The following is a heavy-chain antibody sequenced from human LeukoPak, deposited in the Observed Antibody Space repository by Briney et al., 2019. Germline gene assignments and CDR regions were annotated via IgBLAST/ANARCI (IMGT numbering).Heavy chain of an antibody. D-gene: IGHD3-22*01. J-gene: IGHJ4*02. CDR1: GFTFSSYG. Sequence: PGGSLRLSCAASGFTFSSYGMHWVRQAPGKGLEWVAFIRYDGSNKYYADSVKGRFTISRDNSKNTLYLQMNSLRAEDTAVYYCAKISYDRSGYYYSFFDYWGQGTLVSVS. CDR2: IRYDGSNK. V-gene: IGHV3-30*02. CDR3: AKISYDRSGYYYSFFDY.